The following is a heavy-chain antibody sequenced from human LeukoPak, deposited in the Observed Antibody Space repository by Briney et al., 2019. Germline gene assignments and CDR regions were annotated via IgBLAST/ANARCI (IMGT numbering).Heavy chain of an antibody. J-gene: IGHJ4*02. CDR3: ARGSWCSYTNCMLRPFDY. CDR1: GGSISDHY. Sequence: KPSETLSLTCSISGGSISDHYWNWIRQPPGKGLEWIGYIYYSGSTTYNPSLKSRVTMSVDTSKNQFSLRLSSVTAADTAVYYCARGSWCSYTNCMLRPFDYWGQGSLVTVSS. D-gene: IGHD2-2*01. V-gene: IGHV4-59*11. CDR2: IYYSGST.